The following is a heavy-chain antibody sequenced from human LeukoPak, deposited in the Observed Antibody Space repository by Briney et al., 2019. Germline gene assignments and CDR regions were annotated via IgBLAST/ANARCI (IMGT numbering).Heavy chain of an antibody. CDR1: GYSFTSYW. D-gene: IGHD3-10*01. V-gene: IGHV5-51*01. CDR3: ARGRDYYGSGSYYFNWFDP. J-gene: IGHJ5*02. Sequence: GESLKISCKGSGYSFTSYWIGWVRQMPGKGLEGMGIIYPGDSDTRYSPSFQGQVTISADKSISTAYMQWSSLKASDTAMYYCARGRDYYGSGSYYFNWFDPWGQGTLVTVSS. CDR2: IYPGDSDT.